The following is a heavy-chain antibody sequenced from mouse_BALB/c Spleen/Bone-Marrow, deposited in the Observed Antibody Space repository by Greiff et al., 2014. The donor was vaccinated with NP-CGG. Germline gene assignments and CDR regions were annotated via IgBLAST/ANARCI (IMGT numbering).Heavy chain of an antibody. D-gene: IGHD2-1*01. Sequence: QVQLQQSGSVLVRPGASVKLSCKASGYTFTSSWMHWAKQRPGQGLEWIGEIHPNSGNTNYNEKFKGKATLTVDTSSSTAYVDLSSLTSEDSAVYYCAREKIYGNYLWYFDVWGAGPTVTVSS. CDR2: IHPNSGNT. V-gene: IGHV1S130*01. CDR3: AREKIYGNYLWYFDV. J-gene: IGHJ1*01. CDR1: GYTFTSSW.